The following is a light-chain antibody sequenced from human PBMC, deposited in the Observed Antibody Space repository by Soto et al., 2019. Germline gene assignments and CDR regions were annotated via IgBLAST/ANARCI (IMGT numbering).Light chain of an antibody. Sequence: QYALTQPASVSGSPGQSITISCTGTSSDVGGYNYVSWYQQYPGKAPKLMIYDVDTRPSGVSNRFSGSKSGNTASLTISGLQADDEADYYCSSYTNSNTLVFGSGTKLTVL. CDR2: DVD. V-gene: IGLV2-14*01. J-gene: IGLJ1*01. CDR3: SSYTNSNTLV. CDR1: SSDVGGYNY.